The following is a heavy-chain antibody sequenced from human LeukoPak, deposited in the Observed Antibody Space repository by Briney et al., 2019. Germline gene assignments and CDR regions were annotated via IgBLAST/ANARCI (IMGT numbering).Heavy chain of an antibody. CDR3: ASDQSSVACNGGRCYTGPLDY. D-gene: IGHD2-15*01. CDR2: VWFDGTNK. J-gene: IGHJ4*02. CDR1: GLTFSSHV. Sequence: PGGSLRLSCAAPGLTFSSHVMHSVRQAPGKGLEWVAHVWFDGTNKYYADAVKGRFTISRDNSKNTLNLQMNSLRAEDTAVYYCASDQSSVACNGGRCYTGPLDYWGQGTLVTVAS. V-gene: IGHV3-33*01.